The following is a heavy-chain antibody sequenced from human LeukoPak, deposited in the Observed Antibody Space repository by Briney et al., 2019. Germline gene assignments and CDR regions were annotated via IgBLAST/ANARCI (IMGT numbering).Heavy chain of an antibody. CDR2: IIPIFGTA. J-gene: IGHJ4*02. Sequence: ASVKVSCKASGGTFSSYAISWVRQAPGQGLEWMGGIIPIFGTANYAQKFQGRVTITTDESTSTAYMELSSLRSEDTAVYYCARGGTHYDFWSGYLFYWGQGTLVTVSS. CDR1: GGTFSSYA. D-gene: IGHD3-3*01. CDR3: ARGGTHYDFWSGYLFY. V-gene: IGHV1-69*05.